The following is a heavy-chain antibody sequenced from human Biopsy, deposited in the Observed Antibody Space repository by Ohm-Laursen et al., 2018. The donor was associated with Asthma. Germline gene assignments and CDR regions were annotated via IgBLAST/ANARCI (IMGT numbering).Heavy chain of an antibody. J-gene: IGHJ3*01. D-gene: IGHD3-9*01. Sequence: VSSVKVSCKASGYNFISFAIHWVRQAPGQRLEWMGWVNTGNDDTKYSQKFQGRVTITRDTSASTAYMELRSLRSEDTATYYCARTYYDFLTGQVKDVFGVWGQGTMVTVSS. CDR2: VNTGNDDT. V-gene: IGHV1-3*04. CDR1: GYNFISFA. CDR3: ARTYYDFLTGQVKDVFGV.